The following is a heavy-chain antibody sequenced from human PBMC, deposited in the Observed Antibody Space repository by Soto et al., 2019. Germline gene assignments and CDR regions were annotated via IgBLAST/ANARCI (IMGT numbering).Heavy chain of an antibody. V-gene: IGHV1-69*01. J-gene: IGHJ4*02. Sequence: QVQLVQSGAEVKKPGSSVKVSCKASGGTFSSYAISWVRQAPGQGLEWMGGIIPIFGTANYTQKFQGRVTITADESTSTAYMELSSLRSEDTAVYYCAILGKYYDSSGFGFDYWGQGTLVTVSS. CDR1: GGTFSSYA. D-gene: IGHD3-22*01. CDR3: AILGKYYDSSGFGFDY. CDR2: IIPIFGTA.